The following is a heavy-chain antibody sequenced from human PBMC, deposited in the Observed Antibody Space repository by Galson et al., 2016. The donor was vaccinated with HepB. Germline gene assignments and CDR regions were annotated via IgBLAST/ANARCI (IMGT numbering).Heavy chain of an antibody. V-gene: IGHV3-7*03. D-gene: IGHD3-9*01. Sequence: SLRLSCAASGFDFSGYWMCWVRQAPGQGLEWVANIARDGSDKNYLDSVKGRFSISRDNAKRSVCLHMDSLRLEDTAVYYRAGLDMGMDVWGQGTTVAVS. CDR3: AGLDMGMDV. J-gene: IGHJ6*02. CDR1: GFDFSGYW. CDR2: IARDGSDK.